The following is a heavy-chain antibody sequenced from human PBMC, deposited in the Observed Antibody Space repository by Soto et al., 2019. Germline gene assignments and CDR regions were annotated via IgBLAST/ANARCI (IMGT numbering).Heavy chain of an antibody. Sequence: TSETLSLTCAVYGGSFSGYYWSWIRQPPGKGLEWIGEINHSGSTNYNPSLKSRVTISVDTSKNQFSLKLSSVTAADTAVYYCARNFHYYDSSGYYYGYYYYYGMDVWGQGTTVTVSS. CDR2: INHSGST. D-gene: IGHD3-22*01. V-gene: IGHV4-34*01. J-gene: IGHJ6*02. CDR3: ARNFHYYDSSGYYYGYYYYYGMDV. CDR1: GGSFSGYY.